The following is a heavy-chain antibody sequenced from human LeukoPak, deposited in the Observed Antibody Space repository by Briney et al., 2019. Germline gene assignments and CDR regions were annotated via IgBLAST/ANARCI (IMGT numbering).Heavy chain of an antibody. CDR3: ARDPPYCGGDCYSAPFDY. CDR1: GFTFSSYW. J-gene: IGHJ4*02. D-gene: IGHD2-21*02. CDR2: INSDGSST. Sequence: PGGSLRLSCAASGFTFSSYWMHWVRQAPGKGLVWVSRINSDGSSTSYADSVKGRFTISRDNAKNTLYLQMNSLRAEDTAVYYCARDPPYCGGDCYSAPFDYWGQGTLVTVSS. V-gene: IGHV3-74*01.